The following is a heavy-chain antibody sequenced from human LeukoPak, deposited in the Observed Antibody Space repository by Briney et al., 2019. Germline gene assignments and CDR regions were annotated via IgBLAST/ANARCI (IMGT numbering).Heavy chain of an antibody. Sequence: PETLSLTCTVSGDSISSGSYYWSWIRQPPGKGLEWIGYIYYSGSTNYNPSLKSRVTISVDTSKNQFSLRLSSVTAADTAVYYCAREPGYDSSGYYSSGYWGQGTLVTVSS. CDR1: GDSISSGSYY. CDR2: IYYSGST. CDR3: AREPGYDSSGYYSSGY. J-gene: IGHJ4*02. D-gene: IGHD3-22*01. V-gene: IGHV4-61*01.